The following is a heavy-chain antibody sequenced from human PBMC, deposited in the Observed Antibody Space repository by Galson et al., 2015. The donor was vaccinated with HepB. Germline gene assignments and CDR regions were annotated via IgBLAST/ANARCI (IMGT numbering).Heavy chain of an antibody. CDR3: ATKKDGVSHFDY. V-gene: IGHV4-28*01. J-gene: IGHJ4*02. CDR1: GYSISSNNW. CDR2: VYYTGET. Sequence: SETLSLTCAVSGYSISSNNWWGWIRQSPGKGLEWIGYVYYTGETFYNPSLKSRVIMSVDTSENQFSLRLSSVTAADTAVYYCATKKDGVSHFDYWGQGTLVTVSS. D-gene: IGHD4-17*01.